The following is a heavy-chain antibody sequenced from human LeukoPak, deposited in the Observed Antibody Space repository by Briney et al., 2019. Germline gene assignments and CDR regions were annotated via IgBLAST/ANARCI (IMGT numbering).Heavy chain of an antibody. V-gene: IGHV3-11*04. D-gene: IGHD5-12*01. CDR1: GFTFSDYY. CDR2: ISSSGSTI. J-gene: IGHJ3*02. Sequence: GGSLRLSCAASGFTFSDYYMSWIRQAPGKGLEWVSYISSSGSTIYYADSVKGRFTIPRDNAKNSLYLQMNSLRAEDTAVYYCRSGPTRSDAFDIWGQGTMVTVSS. CDR3: RSGPTRSDAFDI.